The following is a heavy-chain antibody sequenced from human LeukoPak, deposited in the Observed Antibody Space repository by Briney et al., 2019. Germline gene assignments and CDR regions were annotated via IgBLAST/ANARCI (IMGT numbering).Heavy chain of an antibody. Sequence: SSETLSLTCTVSGGSISRYYWSWVRQPPGKGLEWVGYIYYSGSTNYNPPLKSRVTISVDTSKNQFSLKLSSVTAADTAVYYCARQGRRGYSYGLDYWGQGTLVTVSS. CDR1: GGSISRYY. V-gene: IGHV4-59*08. D-gene: IGHD5-18*01. J-gene: IGHJ4*02. CDR2: IYYSGST. CDR3: ARQGRRGYSYGLDY.